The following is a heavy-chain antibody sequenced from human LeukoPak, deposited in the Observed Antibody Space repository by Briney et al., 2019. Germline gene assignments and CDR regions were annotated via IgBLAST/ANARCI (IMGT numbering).Heavy chain of an antibody. Sequence: SQTLSLTCTVSGGSISSGGYYWSWIRQPPGKGLEWIGHISHSGSIYYSPSLRGRVTISLDRSKNQFSLNLSSVTAADTAVYYCARHADPNWNDRPFDIWGQGTMVTVSS. D-gene: IGHD1-20*01. CDR1: GGSISSGGYY. J-gene: IGHJ3*02. CDR2: ISHSGSI. CDR3: ARHADPNWNDRPFDI. V-gene: IGHV4-30-2*01.